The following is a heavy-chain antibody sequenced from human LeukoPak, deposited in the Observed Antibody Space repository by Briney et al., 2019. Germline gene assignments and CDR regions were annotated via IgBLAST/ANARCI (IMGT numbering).Heavy chain of an antibody. CDR3: ATDGVVDFWISYGTYNYYYYIDV. D-gene: IGHD3-3*01. CDR1: GFTFSSYW. Sequence: PGGALRLSCAASGFTFSSYWMSWVGQAPGRGVEGVANIKQDGSENYYVYSVNRPFTISTANANNSLFLQMNTLRVEYTAVYYCATDGVVDFWISYGTYNYYYYIDVWGKGTTVTVSS. V-gene: IGHV3-7*01. CDR2: IKQDGSEN. J-gene: IGHJ6*03.